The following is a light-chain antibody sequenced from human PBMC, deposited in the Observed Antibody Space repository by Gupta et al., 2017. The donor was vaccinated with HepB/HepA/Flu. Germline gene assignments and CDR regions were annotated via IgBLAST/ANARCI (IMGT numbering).Light chain of an antibody. V-gene: IGKV3-20*01. J-gene: IGKJ5*01. Sequence: GERATLSCRASQSVSSSYLAWYQQKPGQAPSLLIYGASSRATGIPDRFSGSGSGTDFTLTISRLEPEDFAVYYCQQYGSSPPITFGQGTRLEIK. CDR1: QSVSSSY. CDR2: GAS. CDR3: QQYGSSPPIT.